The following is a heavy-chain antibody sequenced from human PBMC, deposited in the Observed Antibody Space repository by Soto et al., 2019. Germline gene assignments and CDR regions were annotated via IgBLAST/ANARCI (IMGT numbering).Heavy chain of an antibody. J-gene: IGHJ6*02. CDR2: IYHSGST. CDR1: GGSISSGGYS. V-gene: IGHV4-30-2*01. CDR3: ASTIGYCSGGSCYSGYGMDV. D-gene: IGHD2-15*01. Sequence: QLQLQESGSGLVKPLQTLSLTCAVSGGSISSGGYSWSWIRQPPGKGLEWIGYIYHSGSTYYNPSLKSRVTISVDRSKNQFSLKLSSVTAADTAVYYCASTIGYCSGGSCYSGYGMDVWGQGTTVTVSS.